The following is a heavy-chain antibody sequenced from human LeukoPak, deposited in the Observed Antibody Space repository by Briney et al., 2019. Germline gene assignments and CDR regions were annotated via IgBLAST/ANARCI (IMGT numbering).Heavy chain of an antibody. V-gene: IGHV1-46*01. CDR2: INPSGGST. CDR3: ARDSGPYVWGSYRYMVY. J-gene: IGHJ4*02. Sequence: GASVKVSCKASGYTFTSYYMHWVRQAPGQGLEWMGIINPSGGSTSYAQKFQGRVTMTRDTSTSTVYMELSRLRSDDTAAYYCARDSGPYVWGSYRYMVYWGQGTLVTVSS. CDR1: GYTFTSYY. D-gene: IGHD3-16*02.